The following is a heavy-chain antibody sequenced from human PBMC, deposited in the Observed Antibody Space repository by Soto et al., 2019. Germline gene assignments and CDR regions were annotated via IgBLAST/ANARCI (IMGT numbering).Heavy chain of an antibody. V-gene: IGHV3-49*03. J-gene: IGHJ3*02. CDR2: IRSKAYGGTT. CDR1: GFTFGDYA. Sequence: GGSLRLSCTASGFTFGDYAMSWFRQAPGKGLEWVGFIRSKAYGGTTEYAASVKGRFTISRDDSKSIAYLQMNSLKTEDTAVYYCTREVTTHAFDIWGQGTMVTVSS. D-gene: IGHD4-17*01. CDR3: TREVTTHAFDI.